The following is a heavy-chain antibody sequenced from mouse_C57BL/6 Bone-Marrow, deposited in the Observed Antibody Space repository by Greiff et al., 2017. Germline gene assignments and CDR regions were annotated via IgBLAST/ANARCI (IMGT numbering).Heavy chain of an antibody. CDR3: ARSRADYGKYYAMDY. J-gene: IGHJ4*01. D-gene: IGHD2-1*01. CDR2: IDPSDSYT. V-gene: IGHV1-50*01. CDR1: GYTFTSYW. Sequence: QVQLQQPGAELVKPGASVKLSCNASGYTFTSYWMQWVKQRPGQGLEWIGEIDPSDSYTNYNQKFKGKATLPVDPSSSTSYMQLSSLTSEDSAVYDCARSRADYGKYYAMDYWGQGTSVTVSS.